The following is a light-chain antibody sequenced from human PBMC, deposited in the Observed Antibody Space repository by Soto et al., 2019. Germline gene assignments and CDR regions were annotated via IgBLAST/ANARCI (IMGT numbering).Light chain of an antibody. CDR1: QSLVFSDGNTY. Sequence: DVVMTQSPLSLPVTPGQPASISCRSNQSLVFSDGNTYLNWFHQRPGQSPRRLIYKVSYRDSGVPDRFSASGSGTDFTLKISRVEAEDVGVYYCMQGTHWPRTFGQGTKVEIK. CDR3: MQGTHWPRT. J-gene: IGKJ1*01. V-gene: IGKV2-30*01. CDR2: KVS.